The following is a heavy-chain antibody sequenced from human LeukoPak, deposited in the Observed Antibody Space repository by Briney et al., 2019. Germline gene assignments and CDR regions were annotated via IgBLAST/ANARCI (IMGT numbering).Heavy chain of an antibody. CDR1: GYLFTNYW. CDR2: IYHGDSET. Sequence: GASLQISCQGSGYLFTNYWIGWGRQLPGKGQERMGIIYHGDSETRYNASFQGQVTISADKSVSTAYLQWNSLKAADTAMYYCARLGQLWSLDYWGQGTLVTVSS. V-gene: IGHV5-51*01. J-gene: IGHJ4*02. D-gene: IGHD1-1*01. CDR3: ARLGQLWSLDY.